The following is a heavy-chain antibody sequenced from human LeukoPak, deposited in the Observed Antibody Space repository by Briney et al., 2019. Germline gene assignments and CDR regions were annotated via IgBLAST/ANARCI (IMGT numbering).Heavy chain of an antibody. CDR1: GGSVNSFS. CDR2: INPVGLT. V-gene: IGHV4-34*01. CDR3: ARGWGSAMIRGLAGDS. D-gene: IGHD3-10*01. J-gene: IGHJ5*02. Sequence: SETLSLTCGVSGGSVNSFSWSWLRQPPGKGLEWIGDINPVGLTNYNPSLKSRVTISADTSKSQFSLHVTSVTAADTAMYYCARGWGSAMIRGLAGDSWGQGTLVTVSS.